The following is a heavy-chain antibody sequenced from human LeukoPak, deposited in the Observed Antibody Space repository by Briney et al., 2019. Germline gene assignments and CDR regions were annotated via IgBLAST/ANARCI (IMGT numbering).Heavy chain of an antibody. D-gene: IGHD5-12*01. V-gene: IGHV3-7*01. CDR2: IKQDGSEK. J-gene: IGHJ6*03. CDR1: GFTFSSYW. CDR3: ARDNQEWLRFLNYYYYMDV. Sequence: PGGSLRLSCAASGFTFSSYWMTWVRQAPGKGLEWVANIKQDGSEKYYVDSVKGRFTISRDNAKNSLYLQMNSLRAEDTAVYYCARDNQEWLRFLNYYYYMDVWGKGTTVTVSS.